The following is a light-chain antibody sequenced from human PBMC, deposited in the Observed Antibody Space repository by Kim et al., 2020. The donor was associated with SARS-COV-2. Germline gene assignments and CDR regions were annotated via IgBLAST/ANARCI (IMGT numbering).Light chain of an antibody. CDR2: AAS. V-gene: IGKV1-12*01. J-gene: IGKJ5*01. CDR1: QDINNW. Sequence: DIQMTQSPYSVSASVGDRVTITCRASQDINNWVAWFQQRPGKAPNLLVYAASRLHSGVPSRFDGSGSGTDFTLTISSLQPEDSATYYCQQTNTFPITFGQGTRLEIK. CDR3: QQTNTFPIT.